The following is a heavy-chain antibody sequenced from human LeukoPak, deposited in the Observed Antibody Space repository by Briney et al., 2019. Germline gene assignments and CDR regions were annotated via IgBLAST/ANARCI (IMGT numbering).Heavy chain of an antibody. CDR2: IYSDGSSA. V-gene: IGHV3-74*01. D-gene: IGHD1-26*01. Sequence: PGGSLRLSCAASGFTFSSCWMHWVRQAPGKGLVWVSRIYSDGSSATYADSVKGRFTISRDHAKNTLYLQMNSLRAEDTAVYYCAKQLRWELLPVYYYYGMDVWGQGTTVTVSS. CDR3: AKQLRWELLPVYYYYGMDV. CDR1: GFTFSSCW. J-gene: IGHJ6*02.